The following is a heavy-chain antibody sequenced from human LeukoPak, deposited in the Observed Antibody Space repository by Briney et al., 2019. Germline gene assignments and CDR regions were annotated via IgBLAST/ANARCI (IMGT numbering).Heavy chain of an antibody. V-gene: IGHV4-61*01. D-gene: IGHD1-14*01. CDR2: IYYSGST. Sequence: SETLSLTCTVSGGSVSSGSYYWSWIRQPPGKGLEWIGYIYYSGSTNYNPSLKSRVTISVDTSKNQFSLKLTSVTAADTAVYYCARRVGTRDWYFDLWGRGTLVTVSS. J-gene: IGHJ2*01. CDR3: ARRVGTRDWYFDL. CDR1: GGSVSSGSYY.